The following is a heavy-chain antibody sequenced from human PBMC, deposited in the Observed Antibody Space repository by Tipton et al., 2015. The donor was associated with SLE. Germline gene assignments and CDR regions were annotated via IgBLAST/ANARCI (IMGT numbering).Heavy chain of an antibody. Sequence: TLSLTCAVYGGSFSGYYWSWIRQPPGKGLEWIGEIYHSGSTHYNPSLKSRVTMSMDKSNNLFSLTLTSVTAADTAIYYCARDTGAIDYWGQGTLVTVSS. J-gene: IGHJ4*01. CDR2: IYHSGST. CDR3: ARDTGAIDY. V-gene: IGHV4-34*01. CDR1: GGSFSGYY.